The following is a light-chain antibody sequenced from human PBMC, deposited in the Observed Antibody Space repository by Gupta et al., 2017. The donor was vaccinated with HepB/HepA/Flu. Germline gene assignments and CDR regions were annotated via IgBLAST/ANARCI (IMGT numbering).Light chain of an antibody. V-gene: IGKV1-12*01. CDR2: AAS. CDR3: QQSNIFPLT. J-gene: IGKJ4*01. CDR1: QDISSW. Sequence: ITCRASQDISSWLAWYQQKPGKAPDLLIYAASSLQSGVPSRFSGSGSGTDFSLTTSSLQPEDFATYFCQQSNIFPLTFGGGTKVEIK.